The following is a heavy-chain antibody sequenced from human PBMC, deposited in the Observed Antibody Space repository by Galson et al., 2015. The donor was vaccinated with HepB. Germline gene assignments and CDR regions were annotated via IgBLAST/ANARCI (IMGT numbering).Heavy chain of an antibody. CDR3: VRAPGGNYSY. CDR1: GFTFRTYW. Sequence: SLRLSCAASGFTFRTYWMHWVRQAPGKGLVWVSRINSDGSSTIYADSVKGRFTISRDNAKNTLYLQMSSLRAEDTAVYYCVRAPGGNYSYWGQGILVTVSS. D-gene: IGHD1-26*01. V-gene: IGHV3-74*01. CDR2: INSDGSST. J-gene: IGHJ4*02.